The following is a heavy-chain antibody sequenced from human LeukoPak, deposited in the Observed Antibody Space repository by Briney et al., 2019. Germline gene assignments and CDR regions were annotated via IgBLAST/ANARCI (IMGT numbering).Heavy chain of an antibody. CDR2: INPNSGGT. J-gene: IGHJ4*02. D-gene: IGHD3-10*01. Sequence: VASVKVSCKASGYTFTGYYTHWVRQAPGQGLEWMGWINPNSGGTNYTQKFHGRITMTRDRSISTVYMELSRLRTDDTAVYYCARDFSWGVDSWGQGTLVTVSS. CDR3: ARDFSWGVDS. V-gene: IGHV1-2*02. CDR1: GYTFTGYY.